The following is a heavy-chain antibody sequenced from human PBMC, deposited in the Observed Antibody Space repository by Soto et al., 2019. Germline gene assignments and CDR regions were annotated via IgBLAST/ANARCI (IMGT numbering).Heavy chain of an antibody. V-gene: IGHV4-4*02. J-gene: IGHJ4*02. CDR2: IYHAGST. CDR3: ARGPPIVGNTTPLDS. CDR1: GGSITNSNW. Sequence: PSETLSLTCTVSGGSITNSNWWSWVRLPPAKGLEWIGDIYHAGSTKYNPSLERRVTISVDTSKNQFALTLTSVTAADTAVYFCARGPPIVGNTTPLDSWGQGTLVTVSS. D-gene: IGHD1-26*01.